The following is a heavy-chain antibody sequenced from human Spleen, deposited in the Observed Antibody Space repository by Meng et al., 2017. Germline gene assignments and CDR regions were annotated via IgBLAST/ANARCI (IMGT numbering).Heavy chain of an antibody. D-gene: IGHD6-19*01. J-gene: IGHJ4*02. V-gene: IGHV4-4*02. CDR1: GACIASIAW. Sequence: QGHVTHAGPGLGPRSGTLSLLCAVSGACIASIAWWCWLRQTPGKGLEGISELYYGGDTNYNPSLKSRVTIAIDKSKNQFSLKLSSVAAADTAVYYCASWIYSCGWQWGQGALVTVSS. CDR2: LYYGGDT. CDR3: ASWIYSCGWQ.